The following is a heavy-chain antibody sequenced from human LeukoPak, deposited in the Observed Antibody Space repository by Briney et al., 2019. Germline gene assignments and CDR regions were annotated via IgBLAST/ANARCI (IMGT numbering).Heavy chain of an antibody. V-gene: IGHV1-69*05. CDR1: GGTFSSYA. CDR2: IIPIFGTA. CDR3: ASSLMDGVDHGFDP. J-gene: IGHJ5*02. D-gene: IGHD3-10*01. Sequence: EASVKVSCKASGGTFSSYAISWVRQAPGQGLEWMGGIIPIFGTANYAQKFQGRVTITTDESTSTAYMELSSLRSEDTAVYYCASSLMDGVDHGFDPWGQGTLVTVSS.